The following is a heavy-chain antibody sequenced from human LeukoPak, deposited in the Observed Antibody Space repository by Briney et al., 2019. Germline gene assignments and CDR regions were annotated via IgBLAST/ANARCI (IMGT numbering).Heavy chain of an antibody. V-gene: IGHV3-23*01. CDR1: GLTFDRSA. CDR3: AKVWTAYSDDYFDY. Sequence: PGGSLRLSCAASGLTFDRSAMNWVRQAPGKGLEWVSASGTDGDTYYADSVKGRFTISRDNSKNTLYLQMNSLRAEDTAVYYCAKVWTAYSDDYFDYWGQGTLVTVSS. J-gene: IGHJ4*02. CDR2: SGTDGDT. D-gene: IGHD3/OR15-3a*01.